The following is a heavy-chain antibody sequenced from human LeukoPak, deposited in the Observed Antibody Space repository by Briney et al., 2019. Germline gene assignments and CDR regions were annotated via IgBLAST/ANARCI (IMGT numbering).Heavy chain of an antibody. V-gene: IGHV4-59*01. Sequence: SETLSLTCTVSGGSISSYYWSWIRQPPGKGLEWIGHIYYSGSTNYNPSLKSRVTISVDTSKNQFSLKLSSVTAADTAVYYCARESGSSGYYYDLDAFDIWGQGTMVTVSS. CDR2: IYYSGST. CDR1: GGSISSYY. CDR3: ARESGSSGYYYDLDAFDI. J-gene: IGHJ3*02. D-gene: IGHD3-22*01.